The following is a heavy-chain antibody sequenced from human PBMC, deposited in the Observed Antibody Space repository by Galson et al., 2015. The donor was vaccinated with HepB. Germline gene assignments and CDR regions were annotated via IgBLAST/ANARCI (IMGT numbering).Heavy chain of an antibody. V-gene: IGHV6-1*01. J-gene: IGHJ6*02. CDR3: AYGSDV. CDR2: TYFRSKWRI. Sequence: SVTSNSAVWNWIRQSPSRGLAWLGRTYFRSKWRIDYAMSVKSRITISADTSDNQFSLLLRSVTPEDTAVYYCAYGSDVWGPGTTVIVSS. CDR1: SVTSNSAV.